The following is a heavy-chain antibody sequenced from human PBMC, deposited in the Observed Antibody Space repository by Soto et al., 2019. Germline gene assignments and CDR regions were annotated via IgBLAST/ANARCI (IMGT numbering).Heavy chain of an antibody. D-gene: IGHD1-1*01. J-gene: IGHJ4*02. CDR3: ARGVGNWNYADY. CDR2: IKTAGGDT. CDR1: GYVFTNYY. Sequence: ASVRVSCKASGYVFTNYYIHWVRQAPGQGLEWMGIIKTAGGDTNYAQKFRGRVTMTRDTSTSTVYMELRSLRSDDTAVYYCARGVGNWNYADYWGQGTLVTVSS. V-gene: IGHV1-46*01.